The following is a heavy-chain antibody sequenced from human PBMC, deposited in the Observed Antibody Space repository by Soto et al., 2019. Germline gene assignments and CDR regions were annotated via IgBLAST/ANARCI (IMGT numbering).Heavy chain of an antibody. CDR1: GGTFSSYA. J-gene: IGHJ6*02. Sequence: QVQLVQSGAEVKKPGSSVKVSCKASGGTFSSYAISWVRQAPGQGLEWMGGIIPIFGTANYAPKFQGRVTITADESTCTAYIELSSLRSEDTAVYYCARHPVSGSYAYYYGMDVWCQGTTVTVSS. V-gene: IGHV1-69*12. CDR2: IIPIFGTA. D-gene: IGHD1-26*01. CDR3: ARHPVSGSYAYYYGMDV.